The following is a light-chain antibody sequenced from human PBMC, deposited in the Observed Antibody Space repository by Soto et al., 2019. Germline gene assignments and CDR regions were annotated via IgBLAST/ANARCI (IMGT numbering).Light chain of an antibody. CDR1: RSNIGAGYD. CDR2: GNN. Sequence: QSVLTQPPSVSGAPGQRVTISCTGSRSNIGAGYDVHWYQQLPGTAPKLLIYGNNNRPSGVPDRFSGSKSDTSSSLAITGVQAEDEADYYCQSYDRSLNGYVFGTGTKVTV. J-gene: IGLJ1*01. CDR3: QSYDRSLNGYV. V-gene: IGLV1-40*01.